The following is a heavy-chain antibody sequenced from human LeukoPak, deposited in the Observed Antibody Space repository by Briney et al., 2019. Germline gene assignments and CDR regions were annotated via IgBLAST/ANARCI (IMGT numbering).Heavy chain of an antibody. J-gene: IGHJ4*02. V-gene: IGHV3-23*01. Sequence: GGSLRLSCAASGFTFSTYAMTWVRQAPGKGLEWVSAISGSGDSTHYADSVKGRFTISRDNSKNSLYLQLNSLRVEDTAVYYCATCKDAYNLLDFWGQGTLVTVCS. CDR1: GFTFSTYA. CDR3: ATCKDAYNLLDF. D-gene: IGHD5-24*01. CDR2: ISGSGDST.